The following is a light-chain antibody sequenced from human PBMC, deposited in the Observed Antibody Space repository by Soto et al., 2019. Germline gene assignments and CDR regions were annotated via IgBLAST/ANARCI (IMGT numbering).Light chain of an antibody. V-gene: IGKV3-11*01. CDR1: QSVSSH. J-gene: IGKJ2*01. CDR3: QQRSSWPT. Sequence: EIVLTQSPATLSLSPGERATLSCRASQSVSSHLAWYQQKLGQAPRLLIYDAFNRATGIPARFSGSGSGTDFTLTISNLEPEDFAVYYCQQRSSWPTFGQGTKLEIK. CDR2: DAF.